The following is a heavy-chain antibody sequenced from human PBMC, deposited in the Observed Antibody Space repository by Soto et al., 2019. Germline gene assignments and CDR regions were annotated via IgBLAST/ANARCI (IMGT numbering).Heavy chain of an antibody. D-gene: IGHD1-1*01. CDR1: GYSFPSYW. CDR3: AGISPTGPLDY. J-gene: IGHJ4*02. V-gene: IGHV5-10-1*01. Sequence: GESLKISCKGSGYSFPSYWITWVRQMPGKGLEWMGRIDPSDSYTDYSPSFQGHVTISADKSISTACLQWSSLKASDSAMYYCAGISPTGPLDYWGQGTLVTVSS. CDR2: IDPSDSYT.